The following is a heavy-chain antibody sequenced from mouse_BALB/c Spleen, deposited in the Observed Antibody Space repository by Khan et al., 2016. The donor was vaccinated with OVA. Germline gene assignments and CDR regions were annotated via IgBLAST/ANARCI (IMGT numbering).Heavy chain of an antibody. D-gene: IGHD2-10*01. CDR1: GFSLTNYG. J-gene: IGHJ4*01. V-gene: IGHV2-6-1*01. CDR3: ARQPYYHYYVMDY. CDR2: IWSDGSP. Sequence: QVQLKESGPGLVAPSQSLSITCTISGFSLTNYGVHWVRQPPGKGLEWLVVIWSDGSPTYNSTLKSRLSISTDNSKSQAFLKMNSLQTDDTAMYYCARQPYYHYYVMDYWGQGTSVTVSS.